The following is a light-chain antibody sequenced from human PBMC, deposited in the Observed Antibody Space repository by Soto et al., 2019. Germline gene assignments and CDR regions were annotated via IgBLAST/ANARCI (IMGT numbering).Light chain of an antibody. Sequence: EIVMTQSPATLSVPPGERATLSCRASQSVSSNLAWYQQKPGQAPRLLIYGASTRTTGIPARFSGSGSGTEFTLTISSLQSEDFAVYSCQQYNNWPPWTFGQGTKVEIK. CDR1: QSVSSN. CDR2: GAS. V-gene: IGKV3-15*01. J-gene: IGKJ1*01. CDR3: QQYNNWPPWT.